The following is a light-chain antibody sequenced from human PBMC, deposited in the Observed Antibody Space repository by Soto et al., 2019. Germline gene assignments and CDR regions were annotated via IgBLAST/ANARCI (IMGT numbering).Light chain of an antibody. V-gene: IGKV3-20*01. CDR3: QQYDSWT. Sequence: ETEFPRSPSKHPKSVSERSTLSCRASQSVSSSCLAWYQQKPGQAPRLLIYGASSRATGIPDRFSGSGSGTDFTLTISRLEPEDFAVYYCQQYDSWTFGQGTKVDIK. CDR2: GAS. J-gene: IGKJ1*01. CDR1: QSVSSSC.